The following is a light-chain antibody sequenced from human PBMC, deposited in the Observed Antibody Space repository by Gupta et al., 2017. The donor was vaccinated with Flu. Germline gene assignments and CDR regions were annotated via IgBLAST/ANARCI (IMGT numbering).Light chain of an antibody. J-gene: IGKJ2*02. V-gene: IGKV1-5*03. Sequence: GKAPKLLIYKASRLESGVPSRFSGSGSGTEFTLTISSLQPDDFAIYYWKQSNSYSEGTFGQGTKLEIK. CDR2: KAS. CDR3: KQSNSYSEGT.